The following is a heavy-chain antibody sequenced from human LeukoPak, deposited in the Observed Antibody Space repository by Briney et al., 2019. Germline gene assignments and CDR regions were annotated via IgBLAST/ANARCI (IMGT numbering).Heavy chain of an antibody. CDR1: GGTFSSYA. Sequence: SVKVSCKASGGTFSSYAISWVRQAPGQGLEWMGRIIPILGIANYAQKFQGRVTITADKSTSTAYMELSSLRSEDTAVYYCARDGRDGSYYYDSSGYSVGRYWGQGTLVTVSS. CDR3: ARDGRDGSYYYDSSGYSVGRY. V-gene: IGHV1-69*04. CDR2: IIPILGIA. J-gene: IGHJ4*02. D-gene: IGHD3-22*01.